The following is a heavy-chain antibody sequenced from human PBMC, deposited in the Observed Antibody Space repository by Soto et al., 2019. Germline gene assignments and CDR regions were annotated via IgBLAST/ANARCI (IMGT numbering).Heavy chain of an antibody. CDR1: GASISGSSYY. V-gene: IGHV4-61*05. D-gene: IGHD6-25*01. Sequence: SETLSLTCSVSGASISGSSYYWSWIRQPPGKGLEWIGYIYYSGTTNYNPSLKSRVTISADTSKNQFSLKLSSVTAADTDVYYCARLKYFHNSDYLDLWGQGTRVTVSS. CDR2: IYYSGTT. CDR3: ARLKYFHNSDYLDL. J-gene: IGHJ5*02.